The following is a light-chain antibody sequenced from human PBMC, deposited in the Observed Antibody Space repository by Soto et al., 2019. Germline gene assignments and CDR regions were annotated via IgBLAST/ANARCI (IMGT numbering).Light chain of an antibody. CDR1: QSIGTY. CDR3: QQRASWPPSLT. Sequence: EIVLTQSPATVSSSPGERATLSCRASQSIGTYLAWYQQKPGLAPRLLFYDASKRATGIPARFSGSGSGTDFTLTISSLEPEDFAVYYCQQRASWPPSLTFGGGTKVEIK. J-gene: IGKJ4*01. CDR2: DAS. V-gene: IGKV3-11*01.